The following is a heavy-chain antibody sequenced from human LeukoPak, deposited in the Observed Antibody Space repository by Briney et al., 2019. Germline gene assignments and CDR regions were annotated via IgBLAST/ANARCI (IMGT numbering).Heavy chain of an antibody. J-gene: IGHJ4*02. CDR3: AKGLLLWFGELGGFDY. CDR1: GFTFSSYT. V-gene: IGHV3-23*01. Sequence: GGSLRLSCAASGFTFSSYTMRRVRRGPGKRLQWVCAITAIRGSTYYTDSVKGRFTISRDNSKNTLYLQMNSLRADDTALYYCAKGLLLWFGELGGFDYWGQGTLVTVSS. D-gene: IGHD3-10*01. CDR2: ITAIRGST.